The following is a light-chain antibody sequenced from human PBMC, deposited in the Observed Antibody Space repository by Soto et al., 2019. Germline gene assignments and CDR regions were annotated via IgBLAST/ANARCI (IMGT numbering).Light chain of an antibody. CDR2: DVS. J-gene: IGLJ2*01. CDR1: SSDVGAYNS. V-gene: IGLV2-14*03. Sequence: QSALTQPASLSGSPGQSITISCTGTSSDVGAYNSVSWYQHHPGKAPKLMIYDVSNRPSGVSNRFSGSKSGNTASLTISGLQAEDEADYFCCSYGSSSTPVVFGGGTQLTVL. CDR3: CSYGSSSTPVV.